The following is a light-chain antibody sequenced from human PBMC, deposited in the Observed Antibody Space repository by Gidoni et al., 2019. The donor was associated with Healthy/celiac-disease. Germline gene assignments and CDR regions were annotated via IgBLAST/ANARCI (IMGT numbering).Light chain of an antibody. V-gene: IGKV3-11*01. CDR2: DAS. J-gene: IGKJ5*01. Sequence: EIVLTQSIATLSLSPGERATLSCRASQSVSSYLAWYQQKPGQAPRPLIYDASNRATGIPARFRCSGSGTDFTLTISSLEPEDFAVYYCQQRSNWPPSITFGQGTRLEIK. CDR3: QQRSNWPPSIT. CDR1: QSVSSY.